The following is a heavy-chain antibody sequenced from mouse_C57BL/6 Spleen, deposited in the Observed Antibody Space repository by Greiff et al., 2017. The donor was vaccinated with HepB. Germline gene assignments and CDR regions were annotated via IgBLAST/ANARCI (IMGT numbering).Heavy chain of an antibody. Sequence: VQLQQSGSELRSPGSSVKLSCKDFDSEVFPIAYMSWVRQKPGHGFEWIGGILPSIGRTIYGEKFEDKATLDADTLSNTAYLELNSLTSEDSAIYYCARKGEITTVVATPHWYFDVWGTGTTVTVSS. CDR1: DSEVFPIAY. CDR3: ARKGEITTVVATPHWYFDV. V-gene: IGHV15-2*01. J-gene: IGHJ1*03. D-gene: IGHD1-1*01. CDR2: ILPSIGRT.